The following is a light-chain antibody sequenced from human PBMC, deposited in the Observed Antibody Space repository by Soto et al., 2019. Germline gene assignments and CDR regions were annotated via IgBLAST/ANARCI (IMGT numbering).Light chain of an antibody. J-gene: IGKJ1*01. CDR2: SAS. Sequence: EVVMTQSPVTLSVSPGERATLSCRAGQSVTSNLAWYQQKPGQAPRLLIYSASARATGVPARFSGSGSGTEFTLTISSLQPEDFGIYYCQQYDYWWTFGQGTKVEI. CDR1: QSVTSN. CDR3: QQYDYWWT. V-gene: IGKV3-15*01.